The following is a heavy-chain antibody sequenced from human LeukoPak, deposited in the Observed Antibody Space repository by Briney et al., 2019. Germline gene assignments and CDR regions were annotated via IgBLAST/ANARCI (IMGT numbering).Heavy chain of an antibody. Sequence: SETVSLTCTVSGGSISSSSYYWGWIRQPPGKGLEWIGSIYYSGSTYYNPSLKSRVTISVDTSKNQFSLKLSSATAADTAVYYCARPGETGDPFDIWGQGTMVTVSS. D-gene: IGHD3-16*01. V-gene: IGHV4-39*07. CDR3: ARPGETGDPFDI. CDR1: GGSISSSSYY. J-gene: IGHJ3*02. CDR2: IYYSGST.